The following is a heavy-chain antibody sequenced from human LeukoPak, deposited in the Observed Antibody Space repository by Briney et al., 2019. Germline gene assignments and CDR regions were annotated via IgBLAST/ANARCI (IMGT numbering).Heavy chain of an antibody. CDR3: AKLGRVTTGDAFDI. J-gene: IGHJ3*02. Sequence: GGSLRLSCAASGFTFSNYAMSWVRQAPGKGLEWVSVISGSGGSTYYVDSVKGRFTISRDNSKNTLYLQMNSLRAEDTAVYYCAKLGRVTTGDAFDIWGQGTMVTVSS. CDR2: ISGSGGST. V-gene: IGHV3-23*01. CDR1: GFTFSNYA. D-gene: IGHD3-3*01.